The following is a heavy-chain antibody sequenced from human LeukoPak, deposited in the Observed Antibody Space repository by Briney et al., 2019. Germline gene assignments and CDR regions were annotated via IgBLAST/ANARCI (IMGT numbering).Heavy chain of an antibody. D-gene: IGHD3-10*01. CDR1: GFAFSSYA. V-gene: IGHV3-23*01. J-gene: IGHJ4*02. Sequence: GGSLRLSCAASGFAFSSYAMSWVRQAPGKGLEWVSGISISGGSTYYAASVKGRFTISRDNSKNTLYLQMNSLRAEDTALYYCARDKDPYGAGSYWLWGQGTLVTVSS. CDR2: ISISGGST. CDR3: ARDKDPYGAGSYWL.